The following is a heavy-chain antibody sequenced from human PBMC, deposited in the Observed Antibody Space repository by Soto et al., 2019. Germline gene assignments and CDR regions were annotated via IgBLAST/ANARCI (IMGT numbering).Heavy chain of an antibody. CDR1: GFTFSTYS. J-gene: IGHJ4*02. CDR3: ARGRSINTNMDD. Sequence: EVQLVESGGGLVKPGGSLRLSCAASGFTFSTYSMNWVRQAPGKGLEWISSISSSGGSVSYAESVKGRFTISRDNAKNSLYLQMDSLRAEDTSVYYCARGRSINTNMDDLGQGTLVTVSS. D-gene: IGHD2-2*01. V-gene: IGHV3-21*01. CDR2: ISSSGGSV.